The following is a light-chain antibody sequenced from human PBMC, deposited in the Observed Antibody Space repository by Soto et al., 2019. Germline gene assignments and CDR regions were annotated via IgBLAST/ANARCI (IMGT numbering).Light chain of an antibody. CDR1: QSISSY. J-gene: IGKJ4*01. CDR2: AAS. CDR3: QQSYSTPLT. Sequence: DRVTITFRASQSISSYLNWYQQKPGKAPKLLIYAASSLQSGVPSRFSGSGSGTDFTLTISSLQPEDFATYYCQQSYSTPLTFGGGTKVDIK. V-gene: IGKV1-39*01.